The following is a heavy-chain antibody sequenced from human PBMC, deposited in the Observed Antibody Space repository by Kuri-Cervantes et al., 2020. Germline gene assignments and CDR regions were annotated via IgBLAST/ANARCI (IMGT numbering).Heavy chain of an antibody. Sequence: LSLTCAAPGFTFCSYSMNWVRQAPGKGLEWVSSISSSSSYIYYADSVKGRFTISRDNAKNSLYLQMNSLRAEDAAVYYCARDASLDFWSGYFGYWGQGTLVTVSS. J-gene: IGHJ4*02. CDR2: ISSSSSYI. D-gene: IGHD3-3*01. CDR3: ARDASLDFWSGYFGY. V-gene: IGHV3-21*01. CDR1: GFTFCSYS.